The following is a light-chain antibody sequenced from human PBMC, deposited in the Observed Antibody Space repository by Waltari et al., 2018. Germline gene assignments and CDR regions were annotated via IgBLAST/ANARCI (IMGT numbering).Light chain of an antibody. J-gene: IGLJ2*01. CDR2: DVR. Sequence: QSALTQPASVSGSPGQSITISCTGSSSDVGGYNYVSWYQKHPGKAPKLMMYDVRHRPSVFARALSGSKSGNTASLTSSGLQAEDEADYYCSSYTGSSTLVFGGGTKLTVL. V-gene: IGLV2-14*03. CDR3: SSYTGSSTLV. CDR1: SSDVGGYNY.